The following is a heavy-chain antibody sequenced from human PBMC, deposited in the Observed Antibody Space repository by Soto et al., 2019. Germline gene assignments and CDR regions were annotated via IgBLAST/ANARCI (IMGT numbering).Heavy chain of an antibody. Sequence: QVQLVQSGAEVKKPGASVKVSCKASGYTFTSYGISWVRQAPGQGLEWMGWISAYNGNTNYAQKLQGRVTMTSDTSTSTAYMVLRSLRSDDTAVYYCPRHRLPLTTAWSMRNWYFALWGRGTLVTVSS. CDR1: GYTFTSYG. D-gene: IGHD4-17*01. J-gene: IGHJ2*01. V-gene: IGHV1-18*01. CDR2: ISAYNGNT. CDR3: PRHRLPLTTAWSMRNWYFAL.